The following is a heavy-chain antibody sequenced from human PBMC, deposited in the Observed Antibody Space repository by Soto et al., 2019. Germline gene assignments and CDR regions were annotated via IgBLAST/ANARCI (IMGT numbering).Heavy chain of an antibody. CDR2: IKQDGSEK. D-gene: IGHD3-3*01. V-gene: IGHV3-7*03. CDR1: GFTFSSYW. CDR3: ARETYYDFWSGTKEGTYYYYGMDV. J-gene: IGHJ6*02. Sequence: PGGSLRLSCAASGFTFSSYWMSWVRQAPGKGLERVANIKQDGSEKYYVDSVKGRFTISSDNAKNSLYLQMNSLRAEDTAVYYCARETYYDFWSGTKEGTYYYYGMDVWGQGTTVTVSS.